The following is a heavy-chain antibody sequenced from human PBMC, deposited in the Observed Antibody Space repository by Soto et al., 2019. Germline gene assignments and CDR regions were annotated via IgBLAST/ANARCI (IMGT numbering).Heavy chain of an antibody. D-gene: IGHD2-15*01. CDR1: GYTFTSYA. V-gene: IGHV1-3*01. J-gene: IGHJ4*02. Sequence: ASVKVSCKASGYTFTSYAMHWVRQAPGQRLEWMGWINAGNGNTKYSQKFQGRVTITRDTSASTAYMELSSLRSEDTAVYYCARDKGYCSGGSCYLPDYWGQGTLVTVSS. CDR3: ARDKGYCSGGSCYLPDY. CDR2: INAGNGNT.